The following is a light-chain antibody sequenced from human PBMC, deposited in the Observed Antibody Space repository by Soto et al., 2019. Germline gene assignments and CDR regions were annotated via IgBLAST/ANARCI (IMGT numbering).Light chain of an antibody. CDR3: HQYNNRPWT. V-gene: IGKV3-15*01. CDR1: QRVSNH. Sequence: DIVLTHSPGTLSLSPGDTATLSCSSSQRVSNHFAWYQQKPGQAPRLLIYAASTRAAGVPVRFSGSGSETEFTLTIRSLQSEDFALYYCHQYNNRPWTFGQGTKVDIK. J-gene: IGKJ1*01. CDR2: AAS.